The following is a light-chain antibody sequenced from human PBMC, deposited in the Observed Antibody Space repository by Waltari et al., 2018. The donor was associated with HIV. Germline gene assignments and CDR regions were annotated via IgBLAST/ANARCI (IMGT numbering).Light chain of an antibody. Sequence: IVMTQSPLSLSVTPGQPASISCKSSQSLLYSDGRTYFHWYLQKPGQPQQLLIYEFSNRFSGVPDRFSGSGSGTDFTLKISRVEAEDVGVYYCMQSREAPLTFGGGTKVEIK. V-gene: IGKV2D-29*01. J-gene: IGKJ4*01. CDR2: EFS. CDR1: QSLLYSDGRTY. CDR3: MQSREAPLT.